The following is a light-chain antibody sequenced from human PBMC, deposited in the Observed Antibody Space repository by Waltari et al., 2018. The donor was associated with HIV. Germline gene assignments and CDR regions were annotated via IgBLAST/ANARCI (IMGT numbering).Light chain of an antibody. V-gene: IGLV1-44*01. Sequence: QSVLTQSPSASGTPGQRVIISCSGSSSNIGSNSVNWYQQLPGTAPKLLIYSNNERPSGVPDRCSGAKSGTSASLAISGLQSEDEADYHCAAWDDSLNGPVFGGGTKLTVL. CDR2: SNN. J-gene: IGLJ2*01. CDR3: AAWDDSLNGPV. CDR1: SSNIGSNS.